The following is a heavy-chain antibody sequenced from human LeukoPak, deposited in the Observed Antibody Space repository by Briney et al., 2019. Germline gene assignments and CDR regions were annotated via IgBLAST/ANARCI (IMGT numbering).Heavy chain of an antibody. CDR3: ARENYYDSSGYYPLDY. D-gene: IGHD3-22*01. CDR2: IYHSGST. V-gene: IGHV4-38-2*02. J-gene: IGHJ4*02. CDR1: GYSISSGYC. Sequence: PSETLSLTCTVSGYSISSGYCWGWIRQPPGKGLEWIGSIYHSGSTYYNPSLKSRVTISVDTSKNQFSLKLSSVTAADTAVYYCARENYYDSSGYYPLDYWGQGTLVTVSS.